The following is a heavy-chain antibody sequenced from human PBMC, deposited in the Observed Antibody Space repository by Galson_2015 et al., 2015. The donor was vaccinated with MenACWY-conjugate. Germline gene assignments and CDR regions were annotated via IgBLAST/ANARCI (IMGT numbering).Heavy chain of an antibody. J-gene: IGHJ6*02. V-gene: IGHV3-7*01. CDR2: IKQDGSEQ. D-gene: IGHD1-26*01. CDR3: ARVFSGSRYYSYGRDV. CDR1: GFTFSRYW. Sequence: SLRLSCAASGFTFSRYWMAWVRQAPGKGLEWVANIKQDGSEQYYVASVKDRFTISRDNAENSLYLEMNSLRGEDTAVFYCARVFSGSRYYSYGRDVWGQGTTVTVSS.